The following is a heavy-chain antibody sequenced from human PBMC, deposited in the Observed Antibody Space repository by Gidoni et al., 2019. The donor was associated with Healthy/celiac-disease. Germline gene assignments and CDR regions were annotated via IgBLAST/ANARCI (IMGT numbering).Heavy chain of an antibody. D-gene: IGHD3-22*01. V-gene: IGHV1-69*08. J-gene: IGHJ4*02. CDR3: ARDGYDSSGYSNKVLDY. Sequence: QVQLVQSGAEVKKPGSSVKVSCKASGVPFSSYTISWVRQAPGQGLEWMGRIIPSLGIANYAQKFQGRVKITADKSTSTAYMELSSLRSEDTAVYYCARDGYDSSGYSNKVLDYWGQGTLVTVSS. CDR1: GVPFSSYT. CDR2: IIPSLGIA.